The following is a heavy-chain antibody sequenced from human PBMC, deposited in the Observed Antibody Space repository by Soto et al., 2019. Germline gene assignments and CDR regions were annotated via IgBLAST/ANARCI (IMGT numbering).Heavy chain of an antibody. V-gene: IGHV1-18*01. CDR2: ISAYNGNT. CDR3: GGYSNYNYYYGMDV. D-gene: IGHD4-4*01. CDR1: GYSFTSYG. J-gene: IGHJ6*02. Sequence: GASVKVSCKAFGYSFTSYGISWVRQAPGQGLEWMGWISAYNGNTNYAQKVQGRVTMTTDTSTSTAYMELRSLRSDDTAVYYCGGYSNYNYYYGMDVWGQGTTVTVSS.